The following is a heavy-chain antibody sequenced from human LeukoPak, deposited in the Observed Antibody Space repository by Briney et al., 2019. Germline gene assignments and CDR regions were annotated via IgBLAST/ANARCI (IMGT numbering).Heavy chain of an antibody. V-gene: IGHV4-34*01. D-gene: IGHD2-2*01. J-gene: IGHJ4*02. CDR2: INHSGST. CDR3: ARGRRRVVPAAPAIMKPNGLYYFDY. Sequence: PSETLSLTCAVYGGSFSGYYWSWIRQPPGKGLEWIGEINHSGSTNYNPSLKSRVTISVDTSKNQFSLELSSVTAADTAVYYCARGRRRVVPAAPAIMKPNGLYYFDYWGQGTLVTVSS. CDR1: GGSFSGYY.